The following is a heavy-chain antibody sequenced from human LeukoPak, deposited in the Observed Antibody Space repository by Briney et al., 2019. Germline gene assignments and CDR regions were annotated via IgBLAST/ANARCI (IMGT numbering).Heavy chain of an antibody. D-gene: IGHD6-19*01. Sequence: GGSPRLSCAASGFTFSSYAMSWVRQAPGKGLEWVSAISGSGGSAYYADSVKGRFTISRDNSKNTLYLQMNSLRAEDTAVYYCAKGGQLGWYGYFDYWGQGTLVTVSS. V-gene: IGHV3-23*01. J-gene: IGHJ4*02. CDR2: ISGSGGSA. CDR1: GFTFSSYA. CDR3: AKGGQLGWYGYFDY.